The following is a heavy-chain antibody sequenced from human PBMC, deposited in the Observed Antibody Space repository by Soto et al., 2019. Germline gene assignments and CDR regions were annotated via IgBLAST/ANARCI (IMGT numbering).Heavy chain of an antibody. CDR3: ARDLNDDQPSRIFDH. V-gene: IGHV1-3*04. Sequence: SVKVSCKASGYSFTRHAMHWVRQAPGERPEWMGWVNTVNGNTEYSQKLQGRVTITKDTSTTTSYMELSSLRFEDSAVYYCARDLNDDQPSRIFDHWGQGTLVTVSS. CDR1: GYSFTRHA. CDR2: VNTVNGNT. J-gene: IGHJ4*02. D-gene: IGHD1-1*01.